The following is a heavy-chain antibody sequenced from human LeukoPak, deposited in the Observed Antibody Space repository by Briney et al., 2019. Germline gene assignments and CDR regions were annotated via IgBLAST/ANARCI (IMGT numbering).Heavy chain of an antibody. CDR3: ARALSLGYCSSTSCNWFDP. CDR1: GYTFTSYD. CDR2: MNPNSGNT. D-gene: IGHD2-2*01. Sequence: ASVKVSCKASGYTFTSYDINWVRQATGQGLEWMGWMNPNSGNTDCAQKFQGRVTMTRNTSISTAYMELSSLRSEDTAVYYCARALSLGYCSSTSCNWFDPWGQGTLVTVSS. V-gene: IGHV1-8*01. J-gene: IGHJ5*02.